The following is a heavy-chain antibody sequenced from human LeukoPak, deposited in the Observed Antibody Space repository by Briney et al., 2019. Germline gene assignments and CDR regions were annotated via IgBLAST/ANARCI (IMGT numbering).Heavy chain of an antibody. CDR2: INPNSGGT. D-gene: IGHD3-22*01. J-gene: IGHJ4*02. CDR1: GYTFTSYY. V-gene: IGHV1-2*02. CDR3: ARGHSGYYYVFDY. Sequence: GASVKVSCKASGYTFTSYYMHWVRQAPGQGLEWMGWINPNSGGTNYAQKFQGRVTMTRDTSISTAYMELSRLRSDDTAVYYCARGHSGYYYVFDYWGQGTLVTVSS.